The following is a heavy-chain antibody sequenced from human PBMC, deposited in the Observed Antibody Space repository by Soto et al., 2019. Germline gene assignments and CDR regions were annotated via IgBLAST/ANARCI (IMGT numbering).Heavy chain of an antibody. D-gene: IGHD3-3*01. J-gene: IGHJ4*02. CDR1: GFTFSSYW. Sequence: GGSLRLSCAASGFTFSSYWMHWVRQAPGKGLVWVSRINSDGSSTSYADSVKGRFTISRDNAKNTLYLQMNSLRAEDTAVYYCARVRKIYDFWSGYGYWGQGTLVTVSS. V-gene: IGHV3-74*01. CDR3: ARVRKIYDFWSGYGY. CDR2: INSDGSST.